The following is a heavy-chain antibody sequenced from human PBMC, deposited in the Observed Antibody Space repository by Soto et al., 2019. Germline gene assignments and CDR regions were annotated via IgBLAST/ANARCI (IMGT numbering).Heavy chain of an antibody. CDR3: AREYSSEPDY. CDR2: IDYSGST. V-gene: IGHV4-39*02. Sequence: QLQLQESGPGLVKPSETLSLTCTVSGGSISSSSYYWGWIRQPPGNGLEWIGSIDYSGSTFYSPSLRSRVTISVDTSKDQFSLRVSSVPAADTAVYYCAREYSSEPDYRGQGTLVTVSS. CDR1: GGSISSSSYY. D-gene: IGHD6-25*01. J-gene: IGHJ4*02.